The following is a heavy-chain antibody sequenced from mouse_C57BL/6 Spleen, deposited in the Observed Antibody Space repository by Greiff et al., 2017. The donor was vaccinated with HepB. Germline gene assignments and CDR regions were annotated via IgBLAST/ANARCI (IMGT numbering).Heavy chain of an antibody. J-gene: IGHJ1*03. CDR3: ARDYGSSYEWYFDV. V-gene: IGHV1-81*01. CDR2: IYPRSGNT. Sequence: QVQLKESGAELARPGASVKLSCKASGYTFTSYGISWVKQRTRQGLEWIGEIYPRSGNTYYNEKFKGKATLTADKSSSTAYMELRSLTSEDSAVYFGARDYGSSYEWYFDVWGTGTTVTVSS. CDR1: GYTFTSYG. D-gene: IGHD1-1*01.